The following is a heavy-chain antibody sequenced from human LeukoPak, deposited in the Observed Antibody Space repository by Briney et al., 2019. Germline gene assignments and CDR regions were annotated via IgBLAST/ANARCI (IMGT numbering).Heavy chain of an antibody. CDR2: ISYDGTNK. Sequence: GRSLRLSCAGSGFTFSNYGMHWVRQAPGKGPEWVAVISYDGTNKYYADSVKGRFTISRDNSKNTVYLQMNSLRAEDTAVYYCAKQGGYYDSGSENSFDYWGQGTLITVSS. J-gene: IGHJ4*02. CDR1: GFTFSNYG. V-gene: IGHV3-30*18. D-gene: IGHD3-10*01. CDR3: AKQGGYYDSGSENSFDY.